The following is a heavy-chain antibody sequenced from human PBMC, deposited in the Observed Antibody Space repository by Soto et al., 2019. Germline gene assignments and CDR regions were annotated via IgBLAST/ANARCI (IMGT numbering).Heavy chain of an antibody. J-gene: IGHJ4*02. CDR1: GFSFSSYE. V-gene: IGHV3-48*03. Sequence: EVQLVESGGALVQPGGSLRLSCEASGFSFSSYEMNWVRQAPGKGLEWISYISSGGTNIHYADSVKGRFTISRNNAKNSVDLQMNSLRAEDTAVYYCARDRCVRYSGYDWHFDYWGQGTLVTVSS. CDR2: ISSGGTNI. CDR3: ARDRCVRYSGYDWHFDY. D-gene: IGHD5-12*01.